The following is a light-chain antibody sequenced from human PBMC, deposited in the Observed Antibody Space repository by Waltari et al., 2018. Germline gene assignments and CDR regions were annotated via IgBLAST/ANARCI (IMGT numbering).Light chain of an antibody. CDR2: GIS. CDR1: QSLLQTDEKTY. J-gene: IGKJ2*01. V-gene: IGKV2D-29*01. CDR3: MQSLQRPYT. Sequence: DIRLTQTPLSLSVTPGQAASISCKSSQSLLQTDEKTYLYWYLQKPGQPPQLLIYGISSRFSGVPDRFSGSGSGTDFTLKISRVEAEDVGIYYCMQSLQRPYTFGQVTKLEIK.